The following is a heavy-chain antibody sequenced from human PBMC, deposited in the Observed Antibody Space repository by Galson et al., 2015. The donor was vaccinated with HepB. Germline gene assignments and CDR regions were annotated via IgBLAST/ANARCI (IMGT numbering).Heavy chain of an antibody. CDR1: GGTFSDYA. CDR2: IIPILNIG. J-gene: IGHJ3*02. V-gene: IGHV1-69*10. CDR3: AREDYSDNSTYYGDAFDS. D-gene: IGHD3-22*01. Sequence: SVKVSCKASGGTFSDYAISWVRQAPGQRLEWMGGIIPILNIGNSAQRFQGRVTITADKSTRTAYMELSSLRSEDTAVYYCAREDYSDNSTYYGDAFDSWGQGTMVTVSS.